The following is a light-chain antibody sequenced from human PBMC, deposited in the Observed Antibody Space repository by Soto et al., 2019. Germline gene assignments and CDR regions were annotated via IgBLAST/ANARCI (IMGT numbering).Light chain of an antibody. Sequence: DSQMTQSPSSLSASVGDRVTITCRTSQSIGSSLNWYQHKPGKAPKLLIYGASSLQSGVPSRFRGSGSGTDFTLTISSLQPEDFATYYCQQTYSTFWTFGPGTTVEIK. CDR3: QQTYSTFWT. J-gene: IGKJ1*01. CDR1: QSIGSS. V-gene: IGKV1-39*01. CDR2: GAS.